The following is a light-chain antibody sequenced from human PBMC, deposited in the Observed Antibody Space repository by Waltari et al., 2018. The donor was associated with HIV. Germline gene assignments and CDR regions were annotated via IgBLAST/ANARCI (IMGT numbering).Light chain of an antibody. Sequence: DIVMTQSPDSLAVSLGERAPINCKSSQSVLYSSNNKNYLAWYQHKSGQPPRLLINWSSSRESGVPDRFSGSGSGTDFTLTISSLQAEDVAVYYCQQYYTTPWTFGQGTKVEIK. CDR1: QSVLYSSNNKNY. CDR3: QQYYTTPWT. CDR2: WSS. V-gene: IGKV4-1*01. J-gene: IGKJ1*01.